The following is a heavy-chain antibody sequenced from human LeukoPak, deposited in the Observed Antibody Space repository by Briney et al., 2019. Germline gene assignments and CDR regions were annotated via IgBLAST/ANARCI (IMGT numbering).Heavy chain of an antibody. J-gene: IGHJ4*02. D-gene: IGHD3-3*01. V-gene: IGHV3-21*01. CDR1: GFTFSSYS. Sequence: PGGSLRLSCAASGFTFSSYSMNWVRQAPGKGLEWVSSISSSSSYIYYADSVKGRFTISRDYAKNSLYLQMNSLRSEDTAVYYCASLITYYDFWRGYYWGQGTLVTVSS. CDR3: ASLITYYDFWRGYY. CDR2: ISSSSSYI.